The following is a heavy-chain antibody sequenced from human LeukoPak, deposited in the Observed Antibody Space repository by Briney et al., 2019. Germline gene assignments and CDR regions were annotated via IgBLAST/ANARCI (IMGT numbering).Heavy chain of an antibody. V-gene: IGHV4-34*01. J-gene: IGHJ4*02. Sequence: SETLSLTCAVYGGSFSGYYWSWIRQPPGEGLEWIGEINHSGSTNYNPSLKSRVTISVDTSKNQFSLKLSSVTAADMAVYYHGIRLLDYWGQGTLVTVSS. D-gene: IGHD1-1*01. CDR1: GGSFSGYY. CDR3: GIRLLDY. CDR2: INHSGST.